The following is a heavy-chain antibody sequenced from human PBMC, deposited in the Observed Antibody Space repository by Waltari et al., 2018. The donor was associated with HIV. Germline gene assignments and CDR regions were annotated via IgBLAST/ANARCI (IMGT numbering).Heavy chain of an antibody. V-gene: IGHV1-18*01. CDR1: GYTFTSYG. CDR3: ARERDSSGWYPDAFDV. Sequence: QVQLVQSGAEVKKPGASVKVSCKASGYTFTSYGISWVRQAPGQGLEWMGWISAYNGNTNYAQKLQGRVTMTTDTSTSTAYMELRSLRAEDTAVYYCARERDSSGWYPDAFDVWGQGTMVTVSS. D-gene: IGHD6-19*01. J-gene: IGHJ3*01. CDR2: ISAYNGNT.